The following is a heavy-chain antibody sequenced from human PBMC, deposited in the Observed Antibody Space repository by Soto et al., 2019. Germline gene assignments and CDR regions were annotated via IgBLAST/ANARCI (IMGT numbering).Heavy chain of an antibody. CDR2: IYHSGST. V-gene: IGHV4-4*02. Sequence: QVQLQESGPGLVKPSGTLSLTCAVSGGSISTSNWWTWVRQPPGKGLEWIGEIYHSGSTNYNPSLKSRVTMSLDKSKDQYSLSLTSVTAADTAVYYCATYPPDRSGHLLLYWGQGTLIAVAS. J-gene: IGHJ4*02. CDR3: ATYPPDRSGHLLLY. CDR1: GGSISTSNW. D-gene: IGHD3-22*01.